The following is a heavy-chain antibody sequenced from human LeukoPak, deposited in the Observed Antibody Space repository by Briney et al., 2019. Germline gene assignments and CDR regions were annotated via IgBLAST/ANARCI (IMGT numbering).Heavy chain of an antibody. CDR3: ARGTHRGAMLDY. CDR1: GGSISSSSYY. D-gene: IGHD3-16*01. J-gene: IGHJ4*02. CDR2: IYYSGST. Sequence: SETLSLTCTVSGGSISSSSYYWGWTRQPPGKGLEWIGSIYYSGSTYYNPSLKSRVTISVDTSKNQFSLKLSSVTAADTAVYYCARGTHRGAMLDYWGQGTLVTVSS. V-gene: IGHV4-39*07.